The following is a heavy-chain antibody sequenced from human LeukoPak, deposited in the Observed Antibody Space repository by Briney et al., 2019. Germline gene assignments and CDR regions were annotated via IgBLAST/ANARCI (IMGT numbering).Heavy chain of an antibody. CDR1: GGSINNYY. D-gene: IGHD2-15*01. J-gene: IGHJ4*02. CDR3: ARDEGWP. CDR2: IYYSGST. V-gene: IGHV4-59*01. Sequence: MTSETLSLTCTVSGGSINNYYWNWIRQPPGKGLEWIAYIYYSGSTNYNPSLKSRVTISVDTSNNQFSLKLSSVTAADTAVYYCARDEGWPWGQGTLVTVSS.